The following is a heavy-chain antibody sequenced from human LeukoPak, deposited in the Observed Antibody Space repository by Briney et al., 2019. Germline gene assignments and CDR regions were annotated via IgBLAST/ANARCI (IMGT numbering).Heavy chain of an antibody. CDR3: TLKIAADDDY. V-gene: IGHV3-15*01. J-gene: IGHJ4*02. Sequence: GGSLRLSCAASGFTFSNAWMSWVRQAPGKGLEWLGRIKSKTDGGTTDYAAPVKGRFTISRDDSKNTLYLQMNSLKTEDTAVYYCTLKIAADDDYWGQGTLVTVSS. CDR2: IKSKTDGGTT. D-gene: IGHD6-13*01. CDR1: GFTFSNAW.